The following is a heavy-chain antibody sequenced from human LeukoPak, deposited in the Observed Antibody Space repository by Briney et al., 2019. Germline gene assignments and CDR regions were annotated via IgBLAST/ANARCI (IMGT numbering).Heavy chain of an antibody. V-gene: IGHV3-7*03. CDR2: IKQDGSEK. Sequence: PGGSLRLSCAASGFTFSSYGMHWVRQAPGKGLEWVANIKQDGSEKYYVDSVKGRFSISRDNAKNSLYLQMNNLRAEDTAVYYCARDSFSRGSGYSDYWGQGTLVTVSS. D-gene: IGHD3-22*01. CDR3: ARDSFSRGSGYSDY. CDR1: GFTFSSYG. J-gene: IGHJ4*02.